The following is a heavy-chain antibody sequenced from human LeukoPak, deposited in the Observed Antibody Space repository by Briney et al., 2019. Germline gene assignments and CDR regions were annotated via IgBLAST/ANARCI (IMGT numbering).Heavy chain of an antibody. CDR3: ARGNNYYDSSGYPGIDY. Sequence: ASVKVSCKASGYTFTSYYMHWVRQAPGQGLEWMGIINPSGGSTSYAQKFQGRVTMTRNTSISTAYMELSSLRSEDTAVYYCARGNNYYDSSGYPGIDYWGQGTLVTVSS. J-gene: IGHJ4*02. CDR2: INPSGGST. CDR1: GYTFTSYY. V-gene: IGHV1-46*01. D-gene: IGHD3-22*01.